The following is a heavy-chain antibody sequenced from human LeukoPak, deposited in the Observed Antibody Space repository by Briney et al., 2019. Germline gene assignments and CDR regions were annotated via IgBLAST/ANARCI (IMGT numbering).Heavy chain of an antibody. Sequence: PGGSLRLSCAASGFTFSSYWMHWVRQAPGKGLVWVSRINSDGSSTSYADSVKGRFTISSDNAKNTLYLQMNSLRAEDTAVYYCARDQSHCSSTSCYILYYYGMDVWGQGTTVTVSS. CDR1: GFTFSSYW. CDR2: INSDGSST. V-gene: IGHV3-74*01. CDR3: ARDQSHCSSTSCYILYYYGMDV. D-gene: IGHD2-2*02. J-gene: IGHJ6*02.